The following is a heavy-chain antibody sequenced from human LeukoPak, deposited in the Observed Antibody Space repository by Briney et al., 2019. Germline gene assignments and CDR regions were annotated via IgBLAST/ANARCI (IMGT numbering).Heavy chain of an antibody. J-gene: IGHJ6*02. CDR2: IYYSGST. CDR1: GGSISSYY. Sequence: SETLSLTCTVSGGSISSYYWSWIRQPPGKGLEWIGYIYYSGSTNYNPSLKSRVTISVDTSKNQFSLKLSSVTAADTAVYYCARVDTMIVVVNKIPDYYYGMDVWGQGTTVTVSS. V-gene: IGHV4-59*12. CDR3: ARVDTMIVVVNKIPDYYYGMDV. D-gene: IGHD3-22*01.